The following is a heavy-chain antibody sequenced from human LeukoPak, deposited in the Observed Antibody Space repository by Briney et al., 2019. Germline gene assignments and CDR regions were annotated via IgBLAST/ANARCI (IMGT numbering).Heavy chain of an antibody. CDR3: ARGGTYYYDSSGYHYFDY. V-gene: IGHV3-53*04. CDR2: IYSGGST. CDR1: GFTVGSNY. Sequence: GGSLRLSCAASGFTVGSNYMSWVRQAPGKGLEWVSVIYSGGSTYYADSVKGRFTISRHNSKNTLYLQMNSLRAEDTAVYYCARGGTYYYDSSGYHYFDYWGQGTLVTVSS. J-gene: IGHJ4*02. D-gene: IGHD3-22*01.